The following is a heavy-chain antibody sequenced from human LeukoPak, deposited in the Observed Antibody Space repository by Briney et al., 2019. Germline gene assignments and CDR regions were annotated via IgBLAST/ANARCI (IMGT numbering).Heavy chain of an antibody. V-gene: IGHV3-74*01. Sequence: GGSLRLSCAASGFTFSSYWMSWVRQAPGKGLVWVSRINGGGSSTTYADSVKGRFTISRDNAKNTLYLQMNGLRAEDTAVYYCARDLVVTSAYWGQGTLVTVSS. D-gene: IGHD2-2*01. J-gene: IGHJ4*02. CDR2: INGGGSST. CDR3: ARDLVVTSAY. CDR1: GFTFSSYW.